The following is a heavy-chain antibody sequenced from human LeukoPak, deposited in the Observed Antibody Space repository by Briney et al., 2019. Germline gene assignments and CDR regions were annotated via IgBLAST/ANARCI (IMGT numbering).Heavy chain of an antibody. CDR2: INSDGSSI. CDR3: AKSAQPNYYDSSGYYDY. D-gene: IGHD3-22*01. CDR1: GFTFSSYW. V-gene: IGHV3-74*01. J-gene: IGHJ4*02. Sequence: GGSLRLSCEASGFTFSSYWMHWVRQAPGKGLVWVSRINSDGSSINYADSVKGRFTISRDNAKNTLYLQMNSLRAEDTAVYYCAKSAQPNYYDSSGYYDYWGQGTLVTVSS.